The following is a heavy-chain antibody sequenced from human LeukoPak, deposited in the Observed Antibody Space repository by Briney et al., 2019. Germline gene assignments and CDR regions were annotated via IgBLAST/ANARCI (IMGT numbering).Heavy chain of an antibody. V-gene: IGHV4-59*12. CDR3: ARERIRPSLGSDAFDI. CDR2: MYSSGST. CDR1: GVSISSYY. D-gene: IGHD3-3*02. Sequence: SETLSLTCTVSGVSISSYYWSWIRQPPGKGLEWIGYMYSSGSTNHTPSLKSRVTISGDTSKNQFSLKLTSVTAADTAVYYCARERIRPSLGSDAFDIWGQGTMVTVSS. J-gene: IGHJ3*02.